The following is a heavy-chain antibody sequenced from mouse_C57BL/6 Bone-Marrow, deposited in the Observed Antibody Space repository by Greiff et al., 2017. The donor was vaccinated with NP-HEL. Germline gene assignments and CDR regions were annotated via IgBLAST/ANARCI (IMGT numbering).Heavy chain of an antibody. CDR2: IYPGSGNT. J-gene: IGHJ4*01. Sequence: QVQLKQSGAELVRPGASVKLSCKASGYTFTDYYINWVKQRPGQGLEWIARIYPGSGNTYYTEKFKGKATLTAEKSSSTAYMQLSSLTSEDSAVYFCASRRQAYGSSYDYAMDYWGQGTSVTVSS. CDR1: GYTFTDYY. CDR3: ASRRQAYGSSYDYAMDY. D-gene: IGHD1-1*01. V-gene: IGHV1-76*01.